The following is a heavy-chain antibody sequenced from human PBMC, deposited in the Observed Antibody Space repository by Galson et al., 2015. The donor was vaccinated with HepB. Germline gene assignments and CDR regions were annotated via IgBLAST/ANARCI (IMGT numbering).Heavy chain of an antibody. Sequence: LRLSCAASGFTFFSSNAMNWVRQAPGKGLEWISYITGSGSTIHYAESVKGRFTISRDNAKNSLYLQMNSLRTEDTAVYYCAREHRSSSGLWFDPWGQGTLVTVSS. CDR2: ITGSGSTI. D-gene: IGHD6-6*01. V-gene: IGHV3-48*03. CDR3: AREHRSSSGLWFDP. CDR1: GFTFFSSNA. J-gene: IGHJ5*01.